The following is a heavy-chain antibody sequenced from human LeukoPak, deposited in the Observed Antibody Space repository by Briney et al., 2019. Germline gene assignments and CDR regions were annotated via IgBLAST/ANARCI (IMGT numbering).Heavy chain of an antibody. D-gene: IGHD1-1*01. V-gene: IGHV1-46*01. Sequence: ASVKVSCKASGYTFTSYAMHWVRQAPGQGLEWMGIINPIGGSTSYAQKFQGRVTMTRDTSTSTAYMELSSLRSEDTAVYYCAIDIGPRGRSIGEVYWGQGTRVTVSS. CDR2: INPIGGST. CDR3: AIDIGPRGRSIGEVY. CDR1: GYTFTSYA. J-gene: IGHJ4*02.